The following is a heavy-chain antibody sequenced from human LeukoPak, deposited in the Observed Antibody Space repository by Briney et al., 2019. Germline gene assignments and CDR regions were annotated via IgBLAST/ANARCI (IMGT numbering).Heavy chain of an antibody. Sequence: PSETLSLTCTVSGGSISSYYWSWIRQPPGKGLEWIGYIYYSGSTNYNPSLKSRVTISVDTSKNQFSLKLSSVTAADTAVYYCARGYYYDRSGYFHAFDIWGQGTMVTVSS. V-gene: IGHV4-59*01. CDR3: ARGYYYDRSGYFHAFDI. CDR2: IYYSGST. D-gene: IGHD3-22*01. CDR1: GGSISSYY. J-gene: IGHJ3*02.